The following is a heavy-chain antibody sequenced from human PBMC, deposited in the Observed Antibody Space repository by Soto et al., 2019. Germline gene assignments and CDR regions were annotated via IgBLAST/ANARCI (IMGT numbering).Heavy chain of an antibody. Sequence: EVQVVESGGDLVKPWGSLRLSCATSGFIFSSAWMSWVRQAPGKGLEWVGRIKSKSDGGTRDYAAPVNGRFNISRDDSKNMVYLQMNSLTAEDTAVYYCVEGWNDFWGQGTLVTVSS. CDR1: GFIFSSAW. D-gene: IGHD1-1*01. CDR3: VEGWNDF. CDR2: IKSKSDGGTR. V-gene: IGHV3-15*01. J-gene: IGHJ4*02.